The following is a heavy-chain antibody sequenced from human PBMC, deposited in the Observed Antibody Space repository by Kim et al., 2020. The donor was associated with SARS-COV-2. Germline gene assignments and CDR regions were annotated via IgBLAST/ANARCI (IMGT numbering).Heavy chain of an antibody. D-gene: IGHD2-2*01. CDR3: ARHSRIVVVPAAILA. CDR1: GGSISISSYY. V-gene: IGHV4-39*01. J-gene: IGHJ4*02. CDR2: IYYSGST. Sequence: SETLSLTCTVSGGSISISSYYWGWIRQPPGKGLEWIGSIYYSGSTYYNPSLKSRVTISVDTSKNQFSLKLSSVTAADTAVYYCARHSRIVVVPAAILAWGQGTLVTVSS.